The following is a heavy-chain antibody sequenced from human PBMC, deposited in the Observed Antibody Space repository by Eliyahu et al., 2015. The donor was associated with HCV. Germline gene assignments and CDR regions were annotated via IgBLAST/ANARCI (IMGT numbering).Heavy chain of an antibody. CDR3: ARSIAVAGTKGYFDY. D-gene: IGHD6-19*01. J-gene: IGHJ4*02. Sequence: QVQLVESGGGXVQPGRSLXLSCAASGFXFXGYGMHWVRQAPGKGLGWVAVISYDGNNEYYADSVKGRFTISRDNSKNTLYLQMNSLRGEDTAVYYCARSIAVAGTKGYFDYWGQGTLVTVSS. V-gene: IGHV3-30*03. CDR1: GFXFXGYG. CDR2: ISYDGNNE.